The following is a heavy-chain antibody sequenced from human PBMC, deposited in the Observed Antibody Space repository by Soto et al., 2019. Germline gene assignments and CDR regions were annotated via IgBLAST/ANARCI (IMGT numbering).Heavy chain of an antibody. V-gene: IGHV3-23*01. J-gene: IGHJ4*02. CDR1: GFTFSSYA. D-gene: IGHD1-26*01. Sequence: EVQLLESGGGLVQPGGSLRLSCAASGFTFSSYAMSWVRQAPGKGLEWVSTITGTGANTYYAASITGRFTISRDNSKNTLYLQMNSLRAEDTALYYCAKLVSTSSPGIFWGQGSMVTVSS. CDR3: AKLVSTSSPGIF. CDR2: ITGTGANT.